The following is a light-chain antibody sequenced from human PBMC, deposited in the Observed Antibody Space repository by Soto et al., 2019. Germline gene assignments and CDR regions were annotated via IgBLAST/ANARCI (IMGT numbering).Light chain of an antibody. V-gene: IGKV1-39*01. CDR3: QKSYSTPPT. CDR1: QSISSY. CDR2: AAS. Sequence: DLHMTQSPSSLSSSLGERVTITCRASQSISSYLNWYQQKPGKAPKLLIYAASSLQSGVPSRLSGSGSGTDFTLTISSLQPEDFATYYCQKSYSTPPTFGQGTKVDIK. J-gene: IGKJ1*01.